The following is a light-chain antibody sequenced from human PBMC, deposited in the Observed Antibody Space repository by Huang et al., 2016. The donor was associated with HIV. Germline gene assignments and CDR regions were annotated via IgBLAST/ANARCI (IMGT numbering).Light chain of an antibody. CDR1: QSIGNY. V-gene: IGKV1-39*01. CDR3: QQSYSTPFT. J-gene: IGKJ3*01. CDR2: ATS. Sequence: DIQMTQSPTSLSASVGDRVTITCRASQSIGNYLNWYHQKAGRAPKLLIYATSSLQSGVPSRFSGSGSGTDFTLTISSLQPDDYATYYCQQSYSTPFTFGPGTKVDIK.